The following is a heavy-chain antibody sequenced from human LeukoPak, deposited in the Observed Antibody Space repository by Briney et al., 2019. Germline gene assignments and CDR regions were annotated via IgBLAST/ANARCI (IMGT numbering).Heavy chain of an antibody. Sequence: SETLSLTCTVSGDSINNNNYYWGWIRQPPGEGLEWIGSIYYNGRTYYSPSLKSRGTISVDTSNNQFSLKLNSVTAADTAVYYCARVGGYSDAFDIWGQGTMVTVSS. V-gene: IGHV4-39*02. CDR2: IYYNGRT. J-gene: IGHJ3*02. CDR3: ARVGGYSDAFDI. D-gene: IGHD4-23*01. CDR1: GDSINNNNYY.